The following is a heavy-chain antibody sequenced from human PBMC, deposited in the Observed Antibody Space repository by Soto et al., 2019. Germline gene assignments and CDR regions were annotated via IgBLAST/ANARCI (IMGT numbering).Heavy chain of an antibody. D-gene: IGHD2-2*01. CDR3: ARAKMFVVVPPTPYYYYGMDV. CDR2: IIPSFGTA. Sequence: SVKVSCKASGGTFSSYAISWVRQAPGQGLEWMGGIIPSFGTANYAQKFQGRVTITADESTSTAYMELSSLRSEDTAVYYCARAKMFVVVPPTPYYYYGMDVWGQGTPVTVSS. CDR1: GGTFSSYA. J-gene: IGHJ6*02. V-gene: IGHV1-69*13.